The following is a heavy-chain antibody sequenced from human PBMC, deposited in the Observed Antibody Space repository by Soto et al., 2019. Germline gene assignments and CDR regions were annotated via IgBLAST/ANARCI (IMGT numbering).Heavy chain of an antibody. Sequence: ASVKVSCKASGYNFTQYGRHWVRLAPGQRPEWMGWVNAGNGNTKYPLKLQGRVTITRDTSASTAHMELSSLRSEDTAIYYCARERAINVWHQAYLAYRAQRTVVPVSS. J-gene: IGHJ4*02. CDR3: ARERAINVWHQAYLAY. V-gene: IGHV1-3*01. CDR2: VNAGNGNT. D-gene: IGHD2-2*01. CDR1: GYNFTQYG.